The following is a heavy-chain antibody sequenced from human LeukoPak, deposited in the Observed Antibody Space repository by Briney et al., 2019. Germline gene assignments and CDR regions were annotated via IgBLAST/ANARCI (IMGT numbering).Heavy chain of an antibody. Sequence: SETLSPTCTVSGGTINSYYWGWLRQPPGKGLEWIGYIYYSGSTNYNPSLKSRVTISVDTSKNQFSLKLSSVTAADTSVYYCAGGGNVVGITLWGQGTLVTVSS. D-gene: IGHD3-22*01. J-gene: IGHJ4*02. CDR1: GGTINSYY. CDR3: AGGGNVVGITL. V-gene: IGHV4-59*08. CDR2: IYYSGST.